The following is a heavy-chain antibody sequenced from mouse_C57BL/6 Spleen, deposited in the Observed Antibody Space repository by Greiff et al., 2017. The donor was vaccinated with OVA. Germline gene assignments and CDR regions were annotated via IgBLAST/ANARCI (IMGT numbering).Heavy chain of an antibody. Sequence: QVHVKQPGAELVKPGASVKVSCKASGYTFTSYWMHWVKQRPGQGLEWIGRIHPSDSDTNYNQKFKGKATLTVDKSSSTAYMQLSSLTSEDSAVYYCAISGSNYVSFAYWGQGTLVTVSA. V-gene: IGHV1-74*01. D-gene: IGHD2-5*01. J-gene: IGHJ3*01. CDR1: GYTFTSYW. CDR3: AISGSNYVSFAY. CDR2: IHPSDSDT.